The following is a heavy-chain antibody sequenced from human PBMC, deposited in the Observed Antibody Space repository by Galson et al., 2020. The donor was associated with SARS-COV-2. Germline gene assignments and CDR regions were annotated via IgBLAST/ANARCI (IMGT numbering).Heavy chain of an antibody. CDR1: GFTFSSYA. J-gene: IGHJ4*02. V-gene: IGHV3-30-3*01. Sequence: GGSLRLSCAASGFTFSSYAMHWVRQAPGKGLEWVAVISYDGSNKYYADSVKGRFTISRDNSKNTLYLQMNSLRAEDTAVYYCATDSDSSGWWSYWGQGTLVTVSS. D-gene: IGHD6-19*01. CDR3: ATDSDSSGWWSY. CDR2: ISYDGSNK.